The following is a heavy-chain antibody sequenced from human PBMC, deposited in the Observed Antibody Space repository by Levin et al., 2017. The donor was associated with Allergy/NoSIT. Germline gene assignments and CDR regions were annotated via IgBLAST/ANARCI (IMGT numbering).Heavy chain of an antibody. CDR3: ARGPQHCTSSTCDDAFDI. V-gene: IGHV1-69*02. Sequence: ASVKVSCKASGGTFSTTSVNWRRQAPGQGLEWMGRIIHVYGIANHAQKFQGRVTITADTSTSTGDMELSSLRSEDTAVYYCARGPQHCTSSTCDDAFDIWGQGTMVTVSS. D-gene: IGHD2-8*01. CDR1: GGTFSTTS. J-gene: IGHJ3*02. CDR2: IIHVYGIA.